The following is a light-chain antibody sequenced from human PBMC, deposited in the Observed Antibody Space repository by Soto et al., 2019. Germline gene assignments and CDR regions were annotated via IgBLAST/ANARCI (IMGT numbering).Light chain of an antibody. CDR2: GVS. Sequence: DIQMTQSPSTLSASIGDRVTITCRASQRISEWLAWYQQSPGKAPKLLISGVSSLESGVPSRFSGAGSGTEFTLTISSLQPDDFETYYCQQYDSFPWTLGQGTKVDIK. CDR1: QRISEW. CDR3: QQYDSFPWT. V-gene: IGKV1-5*01. J-gene: IGKJ1*01.